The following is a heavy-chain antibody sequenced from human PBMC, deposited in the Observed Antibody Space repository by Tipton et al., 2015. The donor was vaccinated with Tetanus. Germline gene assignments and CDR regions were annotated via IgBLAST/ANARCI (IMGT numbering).Heavy chain of an antibody. CDR1: GFTIRTYA. Sequence: SLRLSCAASGFTIRTYAMSWVRQAPGKGLEWVSGISGSDGNIYYADSVKGRFTISRDNSKNTLFLQMNSLRAEDTAVYYCAKRTITFDYWGQGTLVAVSS. D-gene: IGHD5-24*01. J-gene: IGHJ4*02. V-gene: IGHV3-23*01. CDR2: ISGSDGNI. CDR3: AKRTITFDY.